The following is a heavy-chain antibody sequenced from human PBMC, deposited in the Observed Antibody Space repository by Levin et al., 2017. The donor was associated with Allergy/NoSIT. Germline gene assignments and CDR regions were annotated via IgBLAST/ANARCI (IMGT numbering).Heavy chain of an antibody. Sequence: PSETLSLTCTVSGGSITSPDYYWTWIRQPPGKGLEWIGYIYYSGSTYYNPSLKSRVTISVDTSKNQFSLQPSSVPAADTAVYYCGTSVAGRSDYWGQGTLITVSS. D-gene: IGHD6-13*01. CDR1: GGSITSPDYY. V-gene: IGHV4-30-4*01. CDR2: IYYSGST. J-gene: IGHJ4*02. CDR3: GTSVAGRSDY.